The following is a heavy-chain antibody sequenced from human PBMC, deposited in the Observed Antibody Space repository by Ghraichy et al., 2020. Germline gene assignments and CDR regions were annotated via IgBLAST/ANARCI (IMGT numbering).Heavy chain of an antibody. Sequence: GGSLRLSCAASGFTFASNWMSWVRQAPGKGPEWVASIKTDGSETYYMDSVRGRFTISRDNAKNALFLQITGLRPEDTALYHCARSRGSLTNPEVLWYGEFDSWGQGTLVTVSS. J-gene: IGHJ4*02. D-gene: IGHD3-10*01. V-gene: IGHV3-7*01. CDR1: GFTFASNW. CDR3: ARSRGSLTNPEVLWYGEFDS. CDR2: IKTDGSET.